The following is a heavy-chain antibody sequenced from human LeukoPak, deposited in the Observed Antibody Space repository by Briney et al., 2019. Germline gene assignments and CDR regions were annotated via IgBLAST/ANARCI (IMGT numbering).Heavy chain of an antibody. V-gene: IGHV3-30-3*01. CDR1: GFTFSSYA. CDR3: ASTMAFDI. CDR2: ISYDGSNK. Sequence: GGSLRLSCAASGFTFSSYAMHWVRQAPGKGLEWVAVISYDGSNKYYADSVKGRFTISRDNSKNTLYLQMNSPRAEDTAVYYCASTMAFDIWGQGTMVTVSS. J-gene: IGHJ3*02. D-gene: IGHD2-2*01.